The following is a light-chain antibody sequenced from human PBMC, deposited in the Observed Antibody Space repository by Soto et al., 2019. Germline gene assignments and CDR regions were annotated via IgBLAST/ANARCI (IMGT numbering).Light chain of an antibody. J-gene: IGKJ3*01. Sequence: IQLTQSPSSLSASVGDRVTISCRASQGIANFLAWYQQKPGKAPKILIYGASTLQSGVPSRFSGSGSGTDFTLTISSLQPEDFATYYCQQLNSFPIPCGPWTKVDIK. CDR1: QGIANF. CDR2: GAS. V-gene: IGKV1-9*01. CDR3: QQLNSFPIP.